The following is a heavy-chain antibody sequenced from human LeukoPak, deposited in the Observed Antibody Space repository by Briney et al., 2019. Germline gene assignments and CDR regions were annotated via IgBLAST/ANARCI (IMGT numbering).Heavy chain of an antibody. J-gene: IGHJ4*02. CDR3: ARDSRYSSPSGGYDY. D-gene: IGHD1-26*01. V-gene: IGHV4-31*03. CDR1: GGSISSGGYY. CDR2: IYYSGST. Sequence: SETLSLTCTVSGGSISSGGYYWSWIRQHPGKGLEWIGYIYYSGSTYCNPSLKSRVTISVDTSKNQFSLKLSSVTAADTAVYYCARDSRYSSPSGGYDYWGQGTLVTVSS.